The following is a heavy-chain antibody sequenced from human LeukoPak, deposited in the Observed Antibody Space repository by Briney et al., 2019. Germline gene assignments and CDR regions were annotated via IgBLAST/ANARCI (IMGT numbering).Heavy chain of an antibody. CDR3: ARHADYYDSSGHPVDWFGP. J-gene: IGHJ5*02. CDR2: IYPGDSDT. CDR1: GCSFTSYW. V-gene: IGHV5-51*01. D-gene: IGHD3-22*01. Sequence: GESLEISCKGSGCSFTSYWIGWGRQMPGKGLEWMGIIYPGDSDTRYSPSFQGQVTISADKSISTAYLQWSSLKASDTAMYYCARHADYYDSSGHPVDWFGPWGQGTLVTVSS.